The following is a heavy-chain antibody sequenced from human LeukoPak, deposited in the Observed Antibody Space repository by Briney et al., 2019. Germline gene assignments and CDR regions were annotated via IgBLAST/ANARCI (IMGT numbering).Heavy chain of an antibody. CDR3: ASTPTRNAFDI. Sequence: SQTLSLTCTVSGGSISSGSYYWGWIRRPAGKGLEWFGRIYTSGSTNYNPSLKSRVTISVDTSKNQFSLKLSSVTAADTAVYYCASTPTRNAFDIWGQGTMVTVSS. CDR2: IYTSGST. V-gene: IGHV4-61*02. J-gene: IGHJ3*02. CDR1: GGSISSGSYY. D-gene: IGHD1-1*01.